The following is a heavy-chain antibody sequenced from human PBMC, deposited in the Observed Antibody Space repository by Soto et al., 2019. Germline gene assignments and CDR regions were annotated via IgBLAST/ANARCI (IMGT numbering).Heavy chain of an antibody. J-gene: IGHJ4*02. CDR1: GFSLSTSRMC. Sequence: SGPTLVNPTQTLTLTCTFSGFSLSTSRMCVSWIRQPPGKALEWLARIDWDDAKYFNTSLKTRLTVSKDTSKNQVVLTMTNMDPVDTATYYCARMIFGRSGEYYFDYWGQGILVTVSS. V-gene: IGHV2-70*11. CDR2: IDWDDAK. D-gene: IGHD3-3*01. CDR3: ARMIFGRSGEYYFDY.